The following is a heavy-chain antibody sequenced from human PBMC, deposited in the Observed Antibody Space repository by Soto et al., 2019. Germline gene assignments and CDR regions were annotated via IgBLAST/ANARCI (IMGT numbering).Heavy chain of an antibody. Sequence: SVKLTSKDPRETINTYTITWMRHEKRQGLEWMGGIIPRSATSNYAQKFQGRVTITADESTSTAYMELSSLRSEDTAVYYCAREGLVLVPTTVNSDYYYSAMDVWGQGTTVTVSS. J-gene: IGHJ6*02. V-gene: IGHV1-69*13. D-gene: IGHD2-2*01. CDR3: AREGLVLVPTTVNSDYYYSAMDV. CDR1: RETINTYT. CDR2: IIPRSATS.